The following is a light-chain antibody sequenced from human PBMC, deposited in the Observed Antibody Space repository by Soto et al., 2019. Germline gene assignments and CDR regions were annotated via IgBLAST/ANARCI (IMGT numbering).Light chain of an antibody. J-gene: IGKJ1*01. CDR3: LHEYNYPWT. CDR1: QDIRNK. CDR2: GAS. Sequence: AIQMTQLPSSLSASVRDRVVISCRTSQDIRNKLGWYQQKPGQAPKLLIFGASTLHSGVPSRFSGSGSGTRFTLTITSLQPEDVATYYCLHEYNYPWTFGQGTKVDIK. V-gene: IGKV1-6*01.